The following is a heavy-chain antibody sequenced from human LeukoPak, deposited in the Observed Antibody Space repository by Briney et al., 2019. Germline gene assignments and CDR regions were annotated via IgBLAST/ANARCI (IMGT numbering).Heavy chain of an antibody. CDR2: IYTSGST. V-gene: IGHV4-61*02. Sequence: SETLSLTCTVSGNSISSGDNYWSRIRQPAGKGLEWIGRIYTSGSTNYNPSLKSRVTISGDTSKNQFSLRLSSVTAADTAVYYCARASYSYDINGWVPFDYWGQGTLVTVSS. J-gene: IGHJ4*02. D-gene: IGHD3-22*01. CDR3: ARASYSYDINGWVPFDY. CDR1: GNSISSGDNY.